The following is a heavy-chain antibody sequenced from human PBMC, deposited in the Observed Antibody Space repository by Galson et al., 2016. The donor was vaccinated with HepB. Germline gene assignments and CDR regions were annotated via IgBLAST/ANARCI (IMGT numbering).Heavy chain of an antibody. V-gene: IGHV3-33*01. Sequence: SLRLSCAASGFSFSDYGMHWVRQAPGKGLDWVAVIYYDGSDKYYADSVKGRFTISRDNSKNTVYLQMNSLGADDTAVYYCARDLRASWRVLGTPDYWGQGTLILVSP. CDR1: GFSFSDYG. CDR2: IYYDGSDK. CDR3: ARDLRASWRVLGTPDY. J-gene: IGHJ4*02. D-gene: IGHD1-14*01.